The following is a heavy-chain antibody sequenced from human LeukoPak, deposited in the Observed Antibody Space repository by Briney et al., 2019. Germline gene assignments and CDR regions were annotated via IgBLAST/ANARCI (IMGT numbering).Heavy chain of an antibody. CDR2: ISSSGSTI. CDR1: GFTFSSYE. CDR3: AKDAGNIVVVPAGFDP. D-gene: IGHD2-2*01. J-gene: IGHJ5*02. Sequence: PGGSLRLSCAASGFTFSSYEMNWVRQAPGKGLEWVSYISSSGSTIYYADSVKGRFTISRDNYKNTLYLQMNSLRAEDTAVYYCAKDAGNIVVVPAGFDPWGQGTLVTVSS. V-gene: IGHV3-48*03.